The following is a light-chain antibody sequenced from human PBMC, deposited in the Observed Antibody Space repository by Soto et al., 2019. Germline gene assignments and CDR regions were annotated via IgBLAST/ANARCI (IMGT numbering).Light chain of an antibody. J-gene: IGKJ1*01. CDR2: GAS. V-gene: IGKV3-20*01. Sequence: EIVLTQSPGTLSLSPGERATLSCRASQSVSSSYLAWYQQKPGQAPRLLIYGASSRATGIPDRFSGSGSGTDFTLTISRLEPEDFAVYYCQQYGSSRTQTFCQGTKVEIK. CDR3: QQYGSSRTQT. CDR1: QSVSSSY.